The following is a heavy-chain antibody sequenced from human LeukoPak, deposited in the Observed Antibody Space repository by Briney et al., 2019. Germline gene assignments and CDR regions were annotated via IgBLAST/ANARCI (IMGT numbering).Heavy chain of an antibody. V-gene: IGHV4-38-2*02. J-gene: IGHJ5*02. CDR1: GYSISSGYY. D-gene: IGHD5-12*01. CDR3: ARGVVASLIDWFDP. CDR2: IYHSGST. Sequence: SETLSLTCTVSGYSISSGYYWGWIRQPPGKGLEWIGSIYHSGSTYYNPSLKSRVTISVDTSKNQFSLKLSSVTAADTAVYYCARGVVASLIDWFDPWGQGTLVTVSS.